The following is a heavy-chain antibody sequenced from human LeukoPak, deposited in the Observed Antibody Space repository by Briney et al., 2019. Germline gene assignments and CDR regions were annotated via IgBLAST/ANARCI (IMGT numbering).Heavy chain of an antibody. D-gene: IGHD3-3*01. CDR3: AVARGIFGVAVYYYYMDV. V-gene: IGHV1-18*01. Sequence: GASVKVSCKASGYTFTSYGISWVRQAPGQGLEWMGWISAYNGNTNYAQKLQGRVTMTTDTSTSTAYMELRSLRSEDTAVYYCAVARGIFGVAVYYYYMDVWGKGTTVTVSS. J-gene: IGHJ6*03. CDR2: ISAYNGNT. CDR1: GYTFTSYG.